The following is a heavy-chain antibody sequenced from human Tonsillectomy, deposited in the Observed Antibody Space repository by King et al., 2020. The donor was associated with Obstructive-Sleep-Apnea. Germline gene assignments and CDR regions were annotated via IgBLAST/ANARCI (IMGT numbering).Heavy chain of an antibody. CDR3: ASDPHLGMDV. V-gene: IGHV4-31*03. J-gene: IGHJ6*02. Sequence: VPLPASGPGLVPPSPPLSLPCTVSGGSLRRGGSYWRWIRPHPGPGLAWLGSLSYRGSPSYPPSLKSRVTLSVDTSQHQFSLKLSSVTAADTAVYYCASDPHLGMDVWGQGTTVTVAS. CDR1: GGSLRRGGSY. CDR2: LSYRGSP.